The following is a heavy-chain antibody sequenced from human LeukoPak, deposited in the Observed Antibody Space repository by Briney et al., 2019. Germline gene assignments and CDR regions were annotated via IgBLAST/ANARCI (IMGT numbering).Heavy chain of an antibody. CDR3: ARSPYSSSWYFAFDI. CDR2: IYTSGST. V-gene: IGHV4-4*07. CDR1: GGSISSYY. D-gene: IGHD6-13*01. J-gene: IGHJ3*02. Sequence: PSETLSLTCTVPGGSISSYYWSWIRQPAGKGLEWIGRIYTSGSTNYNPSLKSRVTMSVDTSKNQFSLKLSSVTAADTAVYYCARSPYSSSWYFAFDIWGQGTMVTVSS.